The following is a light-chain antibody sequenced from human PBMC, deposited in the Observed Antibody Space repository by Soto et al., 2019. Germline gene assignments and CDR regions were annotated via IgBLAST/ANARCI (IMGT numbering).Light chain of an antibody. V-gene: IGKV3-20*01. CDR1: QSVTINY. CDR3: QQYCSSPFT. J-gene: IGKJ3*01. CDR2: GAS. Sequence: EIVLTQSPGTLSLSPGERATLSCRASQSVTINYLAWYQQKPGQAPRLLIYGASTRATGIPDRFTGSGSGTDFTLTISRLEPEDFAVYFCQQYCSSPFTFGPGTKVHIK.